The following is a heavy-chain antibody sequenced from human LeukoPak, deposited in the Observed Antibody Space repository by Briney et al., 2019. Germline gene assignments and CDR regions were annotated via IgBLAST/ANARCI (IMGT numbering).Heavy chain of an antibody. CDR2: ISAYNGNT. Sequence: ASVKVSCKASGYTFTSYGISWVRQAPGQGLEWMGWISAYNGNTNYAQKLQGRVTMTRDTSITTAYMELTNLRSEDTAMYYCARGEEGAASGTGYFDHWAQGTLVTVSS. CDR3: ARGEEGAASGTGYFDH. J-gene: IGHJ4*02. V-gene: IGHV1-18*01. CDR1: GYTFTSYG. D-gene: IGHD2-15*01.